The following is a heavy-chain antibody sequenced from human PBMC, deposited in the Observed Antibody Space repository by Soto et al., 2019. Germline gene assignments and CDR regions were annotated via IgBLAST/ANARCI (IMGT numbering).Heavy chain of an antibody. J-gene: IGHJ6*02. D-gene: IGHD5-18*01. V-gene: IGHV3-23*01. CDR3: AKDNPDTAMVILYYYGMDV. Sequence: GGSLRLSCAASGFTFSSYAMSWVRQAPGKGLEWVSAISGSGGSTYYADSVKGRFTISRDNSKNTLYLQMNSLRAEDTAVYYCAKDNPDTAMVILYYYGMDVWGQGTTVTVSS. CDR2: ISGSGGST. CDR1: GFTFSSYA.